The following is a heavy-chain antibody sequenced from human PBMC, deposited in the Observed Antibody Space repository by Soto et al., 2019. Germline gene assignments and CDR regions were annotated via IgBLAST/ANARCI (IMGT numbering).Heavy chain of an antibody. D-gene: IGHD2-2*01. J-gene: IGHJ5*02. V-gene: IGHV4-34*01. CDR1: RGSFSVYY. CDR3: ARSEDIGALPAVPGGNWLDP. Sequence: PSETLSLTCAVYRGSFSVYYWSWIRQPPGKGLEWIGEINDGGSTKYNPSLKSRVTIAVDTSKNQFSLKLTSVTAADTAVYYCARSEDIGALPAVPGGNWLDPWGQGTQVTVSS. CDR2: INDGGST.